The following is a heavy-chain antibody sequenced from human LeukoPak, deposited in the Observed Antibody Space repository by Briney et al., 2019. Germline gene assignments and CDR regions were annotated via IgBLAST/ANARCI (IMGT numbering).Heavy chain of an antibody. D-gene: IGHD2-15*01. CDR3: AGGINYYYYYYMDV. V-gene: IGHV3-23*01. CDR2: ISANGDAT. J-gene: IGHJ6*03. Sequence: GGSLRLSCVASGFTFRSYGMKWVRQAPGKGLEGVSAISANGDATYDADSVKGRFTTSRDNTKNTLYLQMNSLRAEDTAVYYCAGGINYYYYYYMDVWGKGTTVTIPS. CDR1: GFTFRSYG.